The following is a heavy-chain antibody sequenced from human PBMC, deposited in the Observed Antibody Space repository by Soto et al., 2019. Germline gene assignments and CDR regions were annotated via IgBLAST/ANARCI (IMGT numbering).Heavy chain of an antibody. Sequence: SETLSLTCTVSGGSISSGGYYWSWIRQHPGKGLEWIGYIYYSGSTYYNPSLKSRVTISVDTSKNQFSLKLSSVTAADTAVYYCAGRYDYVWGSYRRNAFDIRGQGTMVTVSS. CDR2: IYYSGST. J-gene: IGHJ3*02. CDR1: GGSISSGGYY. D-gene: IGHD3-16*02. CDR3: AGRYDYVWGSYRRNAFDI. V-gene: IGHV4-31*03.